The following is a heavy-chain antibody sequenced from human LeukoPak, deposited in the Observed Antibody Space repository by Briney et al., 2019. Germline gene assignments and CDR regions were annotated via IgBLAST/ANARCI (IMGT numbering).Heavy chain of an antibody. Sequence: GGSLRLSCAASGFTFSSYSMNWVRQAPGKGLEWVSSISSSSSYIYYADSVKGRFTISRDNSKNTLYLQMNSLRAEDTAVYYCANYGRGYGENFYFDYWGQGTLVTVSS. D-gene: IGHD5-12*01. V-gene: IGHV3-21*04. J-gene: IGHJ4*02. CDR2: ISSSSSYI. CDR3: ANYGRGYGENFYFDY. CDR1: GFTFSSYS.